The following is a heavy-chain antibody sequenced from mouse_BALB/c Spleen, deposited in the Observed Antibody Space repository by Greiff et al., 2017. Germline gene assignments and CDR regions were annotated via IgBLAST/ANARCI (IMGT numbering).Heavy chain of an antibody. CDR3: ARNPAYYGNY. V-gene: IGHV2-9*02. D-gene: IGHD2-10*01. CDR1: GFSLTSYG. J-gene: IGHJ3*01. CDR2: IWAGGST. Sequence: VQVVESGPGLVAPSQSLSITCTVSGFSLTSYGVHWVRQPPGKGLEWLGVIWAGGSTNYNSALMSRLSISKDNSKSQVFLKMNSLQTDDTAMYYCARNPAYYGNYWGQGTLVTVSA.